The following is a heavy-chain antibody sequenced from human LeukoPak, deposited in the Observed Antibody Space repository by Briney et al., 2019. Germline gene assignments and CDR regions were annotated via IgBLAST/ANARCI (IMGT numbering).Heavy chain of an antibody. J-gene: IGHJ4*02. V-gene: IGHV4-59*01. D-gene: IGHD6-13*01. CDR1: GGSISSDY. CDR2: IYYSGST. Sequence: KPSETLSLTCTVSGGSISSDYWSWIRQPPGKGLEWIGYIYYSGSTNYNPSLKSRVTISVDTSKNQFSLKLSSVTAADTAVYYCAREAAGGIDYFDYWGQGTLVTVSS. CDR3: AREAAGGIDYFDY.